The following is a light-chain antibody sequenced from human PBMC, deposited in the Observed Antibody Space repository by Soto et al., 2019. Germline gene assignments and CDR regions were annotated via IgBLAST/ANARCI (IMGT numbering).Light chain of an antibody. CDR3: SSYAGSNNSI. Sequence: QSALTQPPSASGSPGQSVTISCTGTSSDVGGYNYVSWYQQHPGKAPKLMIYEVSKRPSGVPDRFSGSKSGHTASLTVSGLQAEDEADYYCSSYAGSNNSIFGGGTKLTVL. CDR2: EVS. V-gene: IGLV2-8*01. J-gene: IGLJ2*01. CDR1: SSDVGGYNY.